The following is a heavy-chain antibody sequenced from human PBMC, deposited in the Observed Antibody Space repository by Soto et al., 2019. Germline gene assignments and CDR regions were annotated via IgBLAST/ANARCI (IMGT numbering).Heavy chain of an antibody. J-gene: IGHJ6*02. V-gene: IGHV4-30-4*01. CDR3: AREVNNYYGMDV. Sequence: QVQLQESGPGLVKPSQTLSLTCSISGASISSVDYYWSWFRQPPGKGLEWIGYISYSGSTYYNPSLKSRITISVDTSKTQFSLILSSVTAADTAVFYCAREVNNYYGMDVWGQGTTVTVSS. CDR2: ISYSGST. CDR1: GASISSVDYY.